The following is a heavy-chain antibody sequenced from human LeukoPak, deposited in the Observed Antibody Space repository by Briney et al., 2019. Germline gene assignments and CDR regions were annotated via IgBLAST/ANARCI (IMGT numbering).Heavy chain of an antibody. D-gene: IGHD5/OR15-5a*01. J-gene: IGHJ5*02. CDR1: GFTFSSYG. CDR3: ARLPGDSTIYDL. CDR2: ISYDGSNK. Sequence: GRSLRLSCAASGFTFSSYGMHWVRQAPGKGLEWVAVISYDGSNKYYADSVKGRFTISRDNAGNSVSLQMSSLRAEDTAMYYCARLPGDSTIYDLWGQGTLVTVSS. V-gene: IGHV3-30*03.